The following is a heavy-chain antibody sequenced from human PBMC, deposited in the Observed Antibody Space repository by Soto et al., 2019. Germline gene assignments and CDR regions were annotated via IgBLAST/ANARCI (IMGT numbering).Heavy chain of an antibody. J-gene: IGHJ4*02. Sequence: QVQLLQSGAEVKKPGSSVRVSCKASGDTFSSYAINWFRQAPGQGLEWVAGIIPMFGRANYAKKFKGRVTITAAESTRTVYMELSSLRSEDTAVYYCARVGPAHYYDSSGYYSPLDYWGQGTLVTVSS. V-gene: IGHV1-69*01. D-gene: IGHD3-22*01. CDR3: ARVGPAHYYDSSGYYSPLDY. CDR2: IIPMFGRA. CDR1: GDTFSSYA.